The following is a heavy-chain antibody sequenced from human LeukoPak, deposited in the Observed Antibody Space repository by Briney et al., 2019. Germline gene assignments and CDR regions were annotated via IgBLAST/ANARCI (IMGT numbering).Heavy chain of an antibody. CDR3: ARTGYSNQDY. D-gene: IGHD3-9*01. CDR2: IFSISNT. V-gene: IGHV3-53*01. Sequence: GGSLRLSCAGSGFSVSSNYMSWVRQAPGKGLEWVSIIFSISNTFYADSVKGRFTISRDNSKNTLYLQMNSLRAEDTAVYYCARTGYSNQDYWGQGTLVTVSS. J-gene: IGHJ4*02. CDR1: GFSVSSNY.